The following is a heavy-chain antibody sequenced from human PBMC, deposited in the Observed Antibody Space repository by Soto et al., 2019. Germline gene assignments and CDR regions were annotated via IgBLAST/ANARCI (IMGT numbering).Heavy chain of an antibody. CDR2: ISADNSNA. Sequence: ASVKVSCKTSGYTFTEYDINWVRQAPGQGLEYMGWISADNSNAGYLQNLQGRITITRDTSISTVYMELSSLTSEDTAVYYCAAEIYSGGNCCHFDYWGQGTPVTVSS. V-gene: IGHV1-8*03. D-gene: IGHD2-21*02. J-gene: IGHJ4*02. CDR1: GYTFTEYD. CDR3: AAEIYSGGNCCHFDY.